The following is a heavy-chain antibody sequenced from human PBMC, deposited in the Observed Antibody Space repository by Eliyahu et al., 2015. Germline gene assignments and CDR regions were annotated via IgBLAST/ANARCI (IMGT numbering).Heavy chain of an antibody. Sequence: QVQLVQSGAEVKKPGASVKLSCKASGYTFTNYGISWVRQAPGQGLDWMGWISTSNGNTDYAQKVQGRVTMTTDTSTNTAYMELRSLRSDDTAVYYCAKAYCGGDCRYYYMDVWGKGTTVTVSS. CDR2: ISTSNGNT. CDR3: AKAYCGGDCRYYYMDV. J-gene: IGHJ6*03. V-gene: IGHV1-18*04. D-gene: IGHD2-21*02. CDR1: GYTFTNYG.